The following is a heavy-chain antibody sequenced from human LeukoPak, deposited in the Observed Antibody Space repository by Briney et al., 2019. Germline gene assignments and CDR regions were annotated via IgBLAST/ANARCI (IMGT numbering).Heavy chain of an antibody. D-gene: IGHD6-19*01. V-gene: IGHV1-18*01. CDR1: GYTFTSYG. J-gene: IGHJ6*02. CDR2: ISAYNGNT. CDR3: ARDRVAVAGGGGYYYGMDV. Sequence: ASVTVSCTASGYTFTSYGISWVRQAPGQGLEWMGWISAYNGNTNYAQKLQGRVTMTTDTSTSTAYMELRSLRSDDTAVYYCARDRVAVAGGGGYYYGMDVRGQGTTVTVSS.